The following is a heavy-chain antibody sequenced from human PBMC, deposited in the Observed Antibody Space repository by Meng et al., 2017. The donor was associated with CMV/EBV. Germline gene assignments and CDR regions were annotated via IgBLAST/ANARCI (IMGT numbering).Heavy chain of an antibody. Sequence: GESLKIPCAASGFTFSSYGMHWVRQAPGKGLEWVAFIRYDGSNKYYADSVKGRFTISRDNSKNTLYLQMNSLRAEDTAVYYCAKDKQYYDSSGWIDYWGQGTLVTVSS. D-gene: IGHD3-22*01. J-gene: IGHJ4*02. V-gene: IGHV3-30*02. CDR3: AKDKQYYDSSGWIDY. CDR2: IRYDGSNK. CDR1: GFTFSSYG.